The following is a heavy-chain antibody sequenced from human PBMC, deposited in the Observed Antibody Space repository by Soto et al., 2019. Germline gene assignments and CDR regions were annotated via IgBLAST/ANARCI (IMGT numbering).Heavy chain of an antibody. CDR3: VIYDRQSGRYSLDY. CDR2: VYYDGST. Sequence: QVQLQESGPGLVKPSETLSLTCTVSGDSINYYYWSWIRQAPGKGLEWIGYVYYDGSTKYNPSLESRVTMSIDTSKNQFSLKLSSVIAADTAVYYCVIYDRQSGRYSLDYWGQGPLVTVSS. D-gene: IGHD3-10*01. V-gene: IGHV4-59*01. CDR1: GDSINYYY. J-gene: IGHJ4*02.